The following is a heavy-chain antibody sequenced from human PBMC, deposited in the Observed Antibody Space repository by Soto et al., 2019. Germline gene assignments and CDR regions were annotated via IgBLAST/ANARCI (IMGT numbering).Heavy chain of an antibody. CDR1: GFTFSSYA. V-gene: IGHV3-23*01. CDR2: ISGSGGST. D-gene: IGHD2-15*01. Sequence: GGSLRLSCAASGFTFSSYAMSWVRQAPGKGLEWVSAISGSGGSTYYADSVKGRFTISRDNSKNTLYLQMNSLRAEDTAVYYCATEAPYQVVVAATTPGDAFDIWGQGTMVTVSS. J-gene: IGHJ3*02. CDR3: ATEAPYQVVVAATTPGDAFDI.